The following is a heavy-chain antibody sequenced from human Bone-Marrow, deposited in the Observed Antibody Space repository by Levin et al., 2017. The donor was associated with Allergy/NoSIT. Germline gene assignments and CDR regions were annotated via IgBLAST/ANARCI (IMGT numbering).Heavy chain of an antibody. CDR2: IIAGNGNT. CDR1: GYTFTTYR. CDR3: AREFYDFWSGYYLDW. Sequence: ASVKVSCTASGYTFTTYRLHWVRQAPGESLEWMGWIIAGNGNTQYSQKFQDRVTITRDTSASTTYMELNSLRPEDTAIYYCAREFYDFWSGYYLDWWGLGTLITVSS. V-gene: IGHV1-3*01. D-gene: IGHD3-3*01. J-gene: IGHJ4*01.